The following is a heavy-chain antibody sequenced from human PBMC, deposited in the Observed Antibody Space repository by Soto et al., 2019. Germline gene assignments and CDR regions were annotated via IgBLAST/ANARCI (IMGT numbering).Heavy chain of an antibody. CDR2: IYYSGST. Sequence: SETLSLTCTVSGGSISSYYWRWIRQPPGKGLEWIGYIYYSGSTNYNPSLKSRVTISVDTSKNQFSLKLSSVTAADTAVYYCARAARYYYYGMDVWGQGTTVTVSS. J-gene: IGHJ6*02. CDR3: ARAARYYYYGMDV. V-gene: IGHV4-59*01. CDR1: GGSISSYY.